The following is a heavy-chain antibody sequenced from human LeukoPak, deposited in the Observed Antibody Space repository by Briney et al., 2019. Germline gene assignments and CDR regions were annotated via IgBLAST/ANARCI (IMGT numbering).Heavy chain of an antibody. CDR3: ARGPWFGESNYCDY. J-gene: IGHJ4*02. V-gene: IGHV4-34*01. CDR2: INHSGRT. Sequence: PSETLSLTCTIYGGSFSNYHWSWIRQSPGKGLEWIGEINHSGRTNYNPSLKSRITISVDTSKNQFYLKLSSVTAADTAVYYCARGPWFGESNYCDYWGQGTLVTVSS. D-gene: IGHD3-10*01. CDR1: GGSFSNYH.